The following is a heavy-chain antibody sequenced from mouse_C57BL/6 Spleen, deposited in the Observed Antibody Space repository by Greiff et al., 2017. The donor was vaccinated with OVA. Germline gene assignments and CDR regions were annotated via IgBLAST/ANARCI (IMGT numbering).Heavy chain of an antibody. CDR3: AREKLLDWYFDV. CDR2: ISDGGSYT. Sequence: DVMLVESGGGLVKPGGSLKLSCAASGFTFSSYAMSWVRQTPEKRLEWVATISDGGSYTYYPDNVKGRFTISRDNAKNNLYLQMSHLKSEDTAMYYCAREKLLDWYFDVWGTGTTVTVSS. V-gene: IGHV5-4*01. J-gene: IGHJ1*03. CDR1: GFTFSSYA.